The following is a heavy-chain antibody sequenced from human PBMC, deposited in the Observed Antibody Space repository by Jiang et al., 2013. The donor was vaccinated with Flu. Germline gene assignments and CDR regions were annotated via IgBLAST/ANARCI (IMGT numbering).Heavy chain of an antibody. Sequence: LLKPSETLSLTCSVSGDSISSSGYFWGWIRQPPGKGLEWIGSCYYGGTTYYNPSLKSRVTMSVDTSKNQFSLNLRSVTAADTAVYYCARDRNYFDSRGYSDYWGQGTLVAGSS. CDR2: CYYGGTT. J-gene: IGHJ4*02. D-gene: IGHD3-22*01. CDR1: GDSISSSGYF. CDR3: ARDRNYFDSRGYSDY. V-gene: IGHV4-39*07.